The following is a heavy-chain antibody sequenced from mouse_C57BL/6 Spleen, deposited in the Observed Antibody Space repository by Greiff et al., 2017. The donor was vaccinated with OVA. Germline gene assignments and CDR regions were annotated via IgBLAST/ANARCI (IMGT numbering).Heavy chain of an antibody. D-gene: IGHD1-1*01. J-gene: IGHJ1*03. Sequence: EVKLMESGPELVKPGASVKMSCKASGYTFTDYNMHWVKQSHGKSLEWIGYINPNNGGTSYNQKFKGKATLTVNKSSSTAYMELRSLTSEDSAVYYCARSSYWYFDVWGTGTTVTVSS. V-gene: IGHV1-22*01. CDR3: ARSSYWYFDV. CDR2: INPNNGGT. CDR1: GYTFTDYN.